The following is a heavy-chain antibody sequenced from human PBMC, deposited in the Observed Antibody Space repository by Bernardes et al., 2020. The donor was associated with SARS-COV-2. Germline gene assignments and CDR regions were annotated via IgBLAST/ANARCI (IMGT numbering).Heavy chain of an antibody. Sequence: GGSLRLSCAASGFRFGSHWMNWVRQAPGKGLEWVANIKQDGTTTNYADSVKGRFTIFRDNAKSTLFLQMNSLRAEDTAVYYCARDVAGREDFWGQGTLVTVSS. CDR3: ARDVAGREDF. D-gene: IGHD1-26*01. CDR2: IKQDGTTT. CDR1: GFRFGSHW. V-gene: IGHV3-7*01. J-gene: IGHJ4*02.